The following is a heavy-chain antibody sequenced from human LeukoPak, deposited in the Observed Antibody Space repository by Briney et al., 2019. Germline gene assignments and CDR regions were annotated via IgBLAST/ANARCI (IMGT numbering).Heavy chain of an antibody. CDR2: ISVYNGNT. J-gene: IGHJ4*02. V-gene: IGHV1-18*01. Sequence: ASVKVSCKASGYTFTSYGISWVRQAPGQGLEWMGLISVYNGNTNSAQKLQGRVTMTTDTSTSTAYMELSSLRSEDTAVYYCGTGSSSANYFDYWGQGTLVTVSS. CDR3: GTGSSSANYFDY. CDR1: GYTFTSYG. D-gene: IGHD6-6*01.